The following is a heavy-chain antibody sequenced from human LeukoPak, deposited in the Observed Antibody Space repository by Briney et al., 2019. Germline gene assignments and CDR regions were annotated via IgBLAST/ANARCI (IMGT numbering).Heavy chain of an antibody. CDR1: GFTFSSYS. D-gene: IGHD6-19*01. CDR3: ARAVAGGYYGMDV. J-gene: IGHJ6*02. V-gene: IGHV3-21*01. CDR2: ISSSSSYI. Sequence: GGSLRLSCAASGFTFSSYSMNWVRQAPGKGLEWVSSISSSSSYIYYADSVKGRFTISRDNAKNSLYLQMNSLRAGDTAVYYCARAVAGGYYGMDVWGQGTTVTVSS.